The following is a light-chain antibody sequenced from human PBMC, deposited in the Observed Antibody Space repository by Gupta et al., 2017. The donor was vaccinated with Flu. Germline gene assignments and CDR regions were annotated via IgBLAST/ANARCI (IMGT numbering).Light chain of an antibody. V-gene: IGLV2-11*03. Sequence: SVTISCTGTNNDVGNYDDVSWYQQHPGKAPKLMSYGVSKRPSGVPERFSGYKSGKTALLAIAGLQAEDEANYCCGSYEGTIAWVFGGGTKLTVL. CDR2: GVS. CDR3: GSYEGTIAWV. CDR1: NNDVGNYDD. J-gene: IGLJ2*01.